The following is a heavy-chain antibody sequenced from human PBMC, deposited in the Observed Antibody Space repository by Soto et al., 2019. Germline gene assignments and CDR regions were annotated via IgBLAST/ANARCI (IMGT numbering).Heavy chain of an antibody. D-gene: IGHD3-10*01. CDR2: ISYDGSNK. CDR3: AKDRGRFGEGTFDY. J-gene: IGHJ4*02. Sequence: GGPMRLSCAASGFTFCSYGMHWIRQAPGKGLEWVAVISYDGSNKYYADSVKGRFTISRDNSKNTLYLQMNSLRAEDTAVYYCAKDRGRFGEGTFDYWGQGTLVTVSS. CDR1: GFTFCSYG. V-gene: IGHV3-30*18.